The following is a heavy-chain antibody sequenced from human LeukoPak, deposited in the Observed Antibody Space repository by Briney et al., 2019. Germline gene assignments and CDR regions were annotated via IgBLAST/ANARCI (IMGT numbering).Heavy chain of an antibody. CDR2: IYHSGST. D-gene: IGHD6-19*01. CDR3: AREVVAGTLDY. V-gene: IGHV4-30-2*01. J-gene: IGHJ4*02. Sequence: SQTLSLTCAVSGGSNSSGGYSWSWIRQPPGKGLEWIGYIYHSGSTYYNPSLKSRVTISVDRSKNQFSLKLSSVTAADTAVYYCAREVVAGTLDYWGQGTLVTVSS. CDR1: GGSNSSGGYS.